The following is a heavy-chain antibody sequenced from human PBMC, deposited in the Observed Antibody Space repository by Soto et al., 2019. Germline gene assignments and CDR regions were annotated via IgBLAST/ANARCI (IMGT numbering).Heavy chain of an antibody. Sequence: SETLSLTCDVYGGSFTGYFWNWIRQSPGKGLGWVGKVNHNGRKNYNPSLKSRGTISLXIXXXXIXLXLXXXTAAXTAVYYCARGGSSDWQVAFDFWGQGTMVTVSS. CDR3: ARGGSSDWQVAFDF. CDR1: GGSFTGYF. J-gene: IGHJ3*01. D-gene: IGHD6-19*01. V-gene: IGHV4-34*01. CDR2: VNHNGRK.